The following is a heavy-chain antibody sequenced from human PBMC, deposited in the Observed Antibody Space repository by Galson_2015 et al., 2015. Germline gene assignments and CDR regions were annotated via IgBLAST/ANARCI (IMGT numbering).Heavy chain of an antibody. CDR2: INAGNGNT. J-gene: IGHJ6*02. CDR1: GYTFTSYA. CDR3: ARVVQLLWAPPYGMDV. V-gene: IGHV1-3*01. D-gene: IGHD2-2*01. Sequence: SVKVSCKASGYTFTSYAMHWVRQAPGQRLEWMGWINAGNGNTKYSQKFQGRVTITRDTSASTAYMELSSLRSEDTAVYYCARVVQLLWAPPYGMDVWGQGTTVTVSS.